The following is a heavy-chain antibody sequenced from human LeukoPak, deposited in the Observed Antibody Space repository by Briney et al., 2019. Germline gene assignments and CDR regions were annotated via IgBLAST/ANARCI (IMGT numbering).Heavy chain of an antibody. CDR2: ISGSGGST. J-gene: IGHJ4*02. Sequence: GGSLRLSCAASGFTFSSYAMSWVRQAPGKGLEWVSAISGSGGSTYYADSVKGRFTISRDSSKNTLYLQMNSLRAEDTAVYYCARDQFAFGLFAYWGQGTLVTVSS. CDR1: GFTFSSYA. CDR3: ARDQFAFGLFAY. D-gene: IGHD3/OR15-3a*01. V-gene: IGHV3-23*01.